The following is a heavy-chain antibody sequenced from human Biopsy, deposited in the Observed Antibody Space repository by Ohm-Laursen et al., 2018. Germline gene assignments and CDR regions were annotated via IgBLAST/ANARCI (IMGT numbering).Heavy chain of an antibody. CDR3: ARELGDFWGGRQFDF. J-gene: IGHJ5*01. V-gene: IGHV1-2*02. D-gene: IGHD3-3*01. Sequence: ASVKVSCKGSGYAVNDYFLHWLRQAPGQGPEWMGWISPNSGGTNYAQKFQGRVTMTRDTSISTTYMELRRLTSDDTAVFYCARELGDFWGGRQFDFWGQGTLVTVSS. CDR1: GYAVNDYF. CDR2: ISPNSGGT.